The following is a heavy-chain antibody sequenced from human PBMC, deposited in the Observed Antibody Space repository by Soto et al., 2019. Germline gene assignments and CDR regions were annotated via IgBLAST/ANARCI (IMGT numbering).Heavy chain of an antibody. J-gene: IGHJ6*02. D-gene: IGHD3-10*01. CDR1: GGPYNSCA. V-gene: IGHV1-69*13. Sequence: SVKVSCKASGGPYNSCAISCVRQAPGQGLEWIGGIIPVFGTATYAQKFKGRVTITAEESTSTAYMELSSLTSEDTAVYYCARFLGGAGSYYDGQNYNYYNGMDVWGQGTTVTVSS. CDR2: IIPVFGTA. CDR3: ARFLGGAGSYYDGQNYNYYNGMDV.